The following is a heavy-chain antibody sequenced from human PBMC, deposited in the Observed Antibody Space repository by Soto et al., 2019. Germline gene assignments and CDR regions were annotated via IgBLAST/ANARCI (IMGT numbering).Heavy chain of an antibody. Sequence: QVQLQESGPGLVKPSETLSLTCTVSGGSISSYYWSWIRQPPGQGLEWIGYIYYSGSTNYNPSLKSRVTISVDTSKIQFSLKLNSMTAADTAVYYCARHNYGSGSTYFYYWGQGTLVNVSS. D-gene: IGHD3-10*01. V-gene: IGHV4-59*08. CDR1: GGSISSYY. CDR2: IYYSGST. CDR3: ARHNYGSGSTYFYY. J-gene: IGHJ4*02.